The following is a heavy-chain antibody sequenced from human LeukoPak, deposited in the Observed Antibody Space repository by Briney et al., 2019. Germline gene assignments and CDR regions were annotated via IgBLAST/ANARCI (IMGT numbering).Heavy chain of an antibody. CDR3: ARLNDYGDYVVRRAFDI. J-gene: IGHJ3*02. Sequence: SETLSLTCAVSGGSISSSNWWSWVRQPPGKGLEWIGEIYHSGSTKYNPSLKSRVTISVDKSKNQFSLKLSSVTAADTAVYYCARLNDYGDYVVRRAFDIWGQGTMVTVSS. V-gene: IGHV4-4*02. D-gene: IGHD4-17*01. CDR1: GGSISSSNW. CDR2: IYHSGST.